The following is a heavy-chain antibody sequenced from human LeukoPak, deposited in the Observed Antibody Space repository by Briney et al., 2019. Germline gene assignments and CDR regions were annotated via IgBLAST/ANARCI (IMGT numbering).Heavy chain of an antibody. D-gene: IGHD3-16*01. CDR2: ICYSGST. CDR3: ARYPTSGWFDP. CDR1: GGSTSSYY. J-gene: IGHJ5*02. V-gene: IGHV4-59*01. Sequence: SETLSLTCTVSGGSTSSYYWSWIRQPPGKGLEWIGYICYSGSTNYNPSLTSRVTISVDTSKNQFSLKLSSVTAADTAVYYCARYPTSGWFDPWGQGTLVTVSS.